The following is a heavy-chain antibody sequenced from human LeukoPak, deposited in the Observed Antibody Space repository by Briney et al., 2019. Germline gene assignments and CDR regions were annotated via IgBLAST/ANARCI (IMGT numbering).Heavy chain of an antibody. CDR1: GFTFSSYS. CDR3: ARDPPTTATTNAFDI. CDR2: ISSSSSYI. V-gene: IGHV3-21*01. D-gene: IGHD4-17*01. Sequence: GGSLRLSCAASGFTFSSYSMNWVRQAPGKGLEWVSSISSSSSYIYYADSVKGRFTISRDNAKNSLYLQMNSLRAEDTAVYYCARDPPTTATTNAFDIWGQGTMVTVSS. J-gene: IGHJ3*02.